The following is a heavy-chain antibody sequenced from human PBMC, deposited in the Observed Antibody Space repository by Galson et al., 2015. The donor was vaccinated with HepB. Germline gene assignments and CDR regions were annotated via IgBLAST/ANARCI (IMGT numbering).Heavy chain of an antibody. V-gene: IGHV3-48*02. CDR3: TRDRYCTSTTCSGYYYGMDV. Sequence: SLRLSCAASGFTSSTYSMNWVRQAPGKGLEWISYISRSSSNRYYADSVNGRFTISRDDAKNSLYLQMNSLRDEDTAVYYCTRDRYCTSTTCSGYYYGMDVWGQGTTVTVSS. D-gene: IGHD2-2*01. CDR1: GFTSSTYS. J-gene: IGHJ6*02. CDR2: ISRSSSNR.